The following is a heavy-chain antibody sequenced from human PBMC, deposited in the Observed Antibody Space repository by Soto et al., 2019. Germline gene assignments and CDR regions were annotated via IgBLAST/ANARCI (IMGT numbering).Heavy chain of an antibody. CDR2: ISGSGGST. J-gene: IGHJ4*02. CDR3: AEGGICSGGSCYCVN. V-gene: IGHV3-23*01. Sequence: PGGSLRLSCAASGFTFSSYAMSWVRQAPGKGLERVSAISGSGGSTYYADSVKGRFTISRDNSRNTLYLQMNSLRAEDTAVYYCAEGGICSGGSCYCVNWGQGTLVTVSS. D-gene: IGHD2-15*01. CDR1: GFTFSSYA.